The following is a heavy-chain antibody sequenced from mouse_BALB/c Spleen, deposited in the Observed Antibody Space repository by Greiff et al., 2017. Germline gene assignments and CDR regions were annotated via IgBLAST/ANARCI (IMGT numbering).Heavy chain of an antibody. J-gene: IGHJ2*01. CDR3: ARPSTMITYYFDY. CDR1: GFTFSSYG. V-gene: IGHV5-6*01. Sequence: EVQGVESGGDLVKPGGSLKLSCAASGFTFSSYGMSCVRQTPDKRLEWVATISSGGSYTYYPDSVKGRFTISRDNAKNTLYLQMSSLKSEDTAMYYCARPSTMITYYFDYWGQGTTLTVSS. D-gene: IGHD2-4*01. CDR2: ISSGGSYT.